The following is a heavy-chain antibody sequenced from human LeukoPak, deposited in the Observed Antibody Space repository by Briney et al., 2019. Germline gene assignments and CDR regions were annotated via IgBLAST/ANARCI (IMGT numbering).Heavy chain of an antibody. D-gene: IGHD1-26*01. CDR3: ARGNSGSYSVPSPCLDY. V-gene: IGHV1-69*13. CDR1: GGTFSSYA. Sequence: SVKVSCKASGGTFSSYAISWVRQAPGQGLEWMGGIIPIFGTANYAQKFQGRVTITADESTSTAYMELSSLRSEDTAVYYCARGNSGSYSVPSPCLDYWGQGTLVTVSS. CDR2: IIPIFGTA. J-gene: IGHJ4*02.